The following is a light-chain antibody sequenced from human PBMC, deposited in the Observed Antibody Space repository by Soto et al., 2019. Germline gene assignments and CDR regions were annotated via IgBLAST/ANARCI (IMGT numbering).Light chain of an antibody. CDR1: QSVSSY. V-gene: IGKV3-11*01. Sequence: EIVLTQSPATLSLSPGERATLSCRASQSVSSYLAWYQQKPGQAPRLLIYDASNRATGIPARFSGSGSGTDFILTISSLEPEDFAVYYCQQRSNWPPMYTFGQGTKLEIK. CDR3: QQRSNWPPMYT. J-gene: IGKJ2*01. CDR2: DAS.